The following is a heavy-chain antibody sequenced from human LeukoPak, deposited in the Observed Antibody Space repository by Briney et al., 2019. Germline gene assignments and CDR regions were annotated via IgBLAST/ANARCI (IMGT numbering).Heavy chain of an antibody. V-gene: IGHV4-59*02. Sequence: PSETLSLTCTVSGTTVSIDYWTWIRQPPGKGLEWVGSIHHSGSSKYNSSLNNRVTISLDKSKNQFSLSLTSVTVADTAVYSCATMTTVTMYSYYFDSWGQGTLVTVSS. CDR2: IHHSGSS. CDR1: GTTVSIDY. D-gene: IGHD4-11*01. CDR3: ATMTTVTMYSYYFDS. J-gene: IGHJ4*02.